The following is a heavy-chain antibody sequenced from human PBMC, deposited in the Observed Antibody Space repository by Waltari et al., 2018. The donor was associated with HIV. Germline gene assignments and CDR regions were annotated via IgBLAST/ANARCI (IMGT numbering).Heavy chain of an antibody. CDR2: INHSGST. J-gene: IGHJ4*02. CDR3: ASTRDYDYVWGSYNY. V-gene: IGHV4-34*01. D-gene: IGHD3-16*01. Sequence: QVQLQQWGAGLLKPSETLSLTCAVYGGSFSGYYWSWIRQPPGKGLEWIGEINHSGSTNYNPSLKSRVTISVDTSKNQFSLKLSSGTAADTAVYYCASTRDYDYVWGSYNYWGQGTLVTVSS. CDR1: GGSFSGYY.